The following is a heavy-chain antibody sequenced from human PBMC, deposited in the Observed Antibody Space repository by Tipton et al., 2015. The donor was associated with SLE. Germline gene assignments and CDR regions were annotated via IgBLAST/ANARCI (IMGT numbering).Heavy chain of an antibody. J-gene: IGHJ3*02. CDR2: IYHSGST. CDR3: ARVGGGWAYDAFDI. V-gene: IGHV4-38-2*02. CDR1: GYSISSGYY. Sequence: LRLSCTVSGYSISSGYYWGWIRQPPGKGLEWIGSIYHSGSTYYNPSLKSRVTISVDTSKNQFSLKLSSVTAADTAVYYCARVGGGWAYDAFDIWGQGTMVTVSS. D-gene: IGHD2-15*01.